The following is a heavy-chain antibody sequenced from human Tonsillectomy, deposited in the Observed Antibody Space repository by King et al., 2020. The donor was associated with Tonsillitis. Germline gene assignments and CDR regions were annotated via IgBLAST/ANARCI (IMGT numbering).Heavy chain of an antibody. CDR2: IGGSGGST. J-gene: IGHJ4*02. CDR3: AKDFGSYYRYFDF. Sequence: VQLVESGGGLVQPGGSLRLSCAASGFTFSSYAMSWVRQPPGKGLEWVSAIGGSGGSTFYADSVQGRFTISRDNSKNTLYLQMTSLRVEDTAVYHCAKDFGSYYRYFDFWGQGALVTVSS. D-gene: IGHD1-26*01. V-gene: IGHV3-23*04. CDR1: GFTFSSYA.